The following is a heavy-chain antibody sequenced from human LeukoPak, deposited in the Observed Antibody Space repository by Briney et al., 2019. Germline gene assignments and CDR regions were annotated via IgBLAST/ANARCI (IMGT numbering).Heavy chain of an antibody. CDR3: ARRYFDY. Sequence: TGGSLRLSCAASGFTFDDYAMHWVRQAPGKGLEWVSLIREDGRTTHYVDSVKGRFTISRDNAKNSLYLQMNSLRAEDTAVYYCARRYFDYWGQGTQVTVSS. CDR1: GFTFDDYA. V-gene: IGHV3-43*02. J-gene: IGHJ4*02. CDR2: IREDGRTT.